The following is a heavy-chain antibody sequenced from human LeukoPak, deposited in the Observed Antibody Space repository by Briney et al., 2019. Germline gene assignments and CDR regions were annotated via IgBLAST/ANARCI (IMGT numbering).Heavy chain of an antibody. V-gene: IGHV3-30*04. CDR3: AKDRYYDSSGYHHRNLQH. Sequence: GGSLRLSCAASGFTFSSYAMHWVRQAPGKGLEWVAVISYDGSNKYYADSVKGRFTISRDNSKNTLYLQMNSLRAEDTAVYYCAKDRYYDSSGYHHRNLQHWGQGTLVTVSS. CDR1: GFTFSSYA. D-gene: IGHD3-22*01. J-gene: IGHJ1*01. CDR2: ISYDGSNK.